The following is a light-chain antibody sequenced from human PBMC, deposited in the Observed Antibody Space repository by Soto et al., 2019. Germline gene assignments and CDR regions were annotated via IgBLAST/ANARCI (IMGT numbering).Light chain of an antibody. CDR2: VAS. Sequence: DIQMTQSPPSLSASVGDRVTITCRAIQGIGNYLACYKKKPGKVPKLLIYVASTLQSGVPSRFSGSGSGTDFTLTISSLRPEDFATYYFEKYNSXPRTCGPWTKV. J-gene: IGKJ1*01. CDR3: EKYNSXPRT. V-gene: IGKV1-27*01. CDR1: QGIGNY.